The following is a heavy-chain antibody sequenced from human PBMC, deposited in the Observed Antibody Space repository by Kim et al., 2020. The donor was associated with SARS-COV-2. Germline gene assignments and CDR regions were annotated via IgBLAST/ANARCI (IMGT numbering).Heavy chain of an antibody. J-gene: IGHJ4*02. V-gene: IGHV3-48*02. Sequence: GGSLRLSCAASGFTFSSFTMNWVRQAPGKGLEWVSSISSSGSTIYYTDSVKGRFTISRDNAKNSLYLQMNSLRDEDTAVYYCARGYYYDSSSYYFDYWGQGTRVTVSS. D-gene: IGHD3-22*01. CDR3: ARGYYYDSSSYYFDY. CDR1: GFTFSSFT. CDR2: ISSSGSTI.